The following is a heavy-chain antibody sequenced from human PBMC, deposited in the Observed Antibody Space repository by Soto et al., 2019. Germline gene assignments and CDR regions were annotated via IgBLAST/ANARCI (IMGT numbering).Heavy chain of an antibody. CDR1: GYTFTGYY. D-gene: IGHD2-2*02. CDR3: ARVVVPAATPYYYYGMDV. J-gene: IGHJ6*02. CDR2: INPNSGGT. V-gene: IGHV1-2*02. Sequence: RASVKVSCKASGYTFTGYYMHWVRQAPGQGLEWMGWINPNSGGTNYAQKFQGRVTMTRDTSISTAYMELSRLRSDDTAVYYCARVVVPAATPYYYYGMDVWGQGTTVTVSS.